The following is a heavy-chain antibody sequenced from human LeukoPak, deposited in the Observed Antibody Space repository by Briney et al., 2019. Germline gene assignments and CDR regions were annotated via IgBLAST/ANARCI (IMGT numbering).Heavy chain of an antibody. CDR2: INPNSGGT. CDR1: GYTFTGYY. D-gene: IGHD6-13*01. CDR3: ARGATAGRFSSRPTGAYYMDV. Sequence: ASVKVSCKASGYTFTGYYMHWVRQAPGQGLEWMGWINPNSGGTNCAQKFQGRVTMTRDTSINTAYMELSSPRFDDTAVYYCARGATAGRFSSRPTGAYYMDVWGKGTTVTVSS. V-gene: IGHV1-2*02. J-gene: IGHJ6*03.